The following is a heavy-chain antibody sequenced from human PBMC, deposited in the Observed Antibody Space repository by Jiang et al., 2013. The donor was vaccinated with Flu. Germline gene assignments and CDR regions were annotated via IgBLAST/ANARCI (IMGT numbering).Heavy chain of an antibody. J-gene: IGHJ4*02. CDR1: GFSLSTSGMC. CDR3: ARNYRKSYYYDTSGYYFDY. CDR2: IDWDDDK. V-gene: IGHV2-70*01. Sequence: KPTQTLTLTCTFSGFSLSTSGMCVSWIRQPPGKALEWLALIDWDDDKYYTTSLKTRLTISKDTSKNQVVLTMTNMDPVDTATYYCARNYRKSYYYDTSGYYFDYWGQGTLVTVSS. D-gene: IGHD3-22*01.